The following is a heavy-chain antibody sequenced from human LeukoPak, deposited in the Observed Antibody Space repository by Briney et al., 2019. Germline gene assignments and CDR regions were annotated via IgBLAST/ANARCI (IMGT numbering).Heavy chain of an antibody. J-gene: IGHJ5*02. Sequence: PSETLSLTCTVSGGSVSSGSYYWSWIRQPPGKGLEWIGYIYYSGSTNYNPSLKSRVTISVDTSKNQFSPKLSSVTAADTAVYYCARGTVLLWFGELSWFDPWGQGTLVTVSS. D-gene: IGHD3-10*01. V-gene: IGHV4-61*01. CDR3: ARGTVLLWFGELSWFDP. CDR1: GGSVSSGSYY. CDR2: IYYSGST.